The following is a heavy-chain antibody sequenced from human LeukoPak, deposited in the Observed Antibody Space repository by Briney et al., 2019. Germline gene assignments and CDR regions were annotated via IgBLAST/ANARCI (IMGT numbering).Heavy chain of an antibody. Sequence: SQTLSLTCTASGGSISSGDYYWSWIRQPPGKGLEWIGYIYYSGSTYYNPSLKSRVTISVDTSKNQFSLKLSSVTAADTAVYYCARSYYYGSGSYLVGWFDPWGQGTLVTVSS. CDR2: IYYSGST. CDR1: GGSISSGDYY. CDR3: ARSYYYGSGSYLVGWFDP. D-gene: IGHD3-10*01. V-gene: IGHV4-30-4*08. J-gene: IGHJ5*02.